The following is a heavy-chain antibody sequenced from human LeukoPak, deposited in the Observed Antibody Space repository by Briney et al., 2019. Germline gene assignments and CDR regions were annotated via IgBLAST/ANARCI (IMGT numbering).Heavy chain of an antibody. Sequence: GGSLRLSCAASGFTFSSYAMSWVRRTPGQGLEWVSAISGSDGRTYYADSVKGRFTISRDNSKNTLYPQMNSLRADDTAVFYCAKDRDTYGYVTSFDYWGQGTLVTVSS. CDR2: ISGSDGRT. J-gene: IGHJ4*02. CDR1: GFTFSSYA. CDR3: AKDRDTYGYVTSFDY. D-gene: IGHD5-18*01. V-gene: IGHV3-23*01.